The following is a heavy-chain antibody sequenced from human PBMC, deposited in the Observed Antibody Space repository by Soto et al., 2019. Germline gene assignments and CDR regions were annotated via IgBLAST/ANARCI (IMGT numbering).Heavy chain of an antibody. CDR1: GFSLTTSGVG. V-gene: IGHV2-5*02. CDR2: IYWDADK. CDR3: AHRVLRTVSGLVTTTAIYFDF. Sequence: QITLNESGPTQVKPRQTLTLTCTFSGFSLTTSGVGVGWIRQSPGKAPEWLALIYWDADKRYSPSLKSRLTITKDTSKNQVVLTMADLDPADTATYYCAHRVLRTVSGLVTTTAIYFDFWGQGTPVAVSS. J-gene: IGHJ4*02. D-gene: IGHD3-3*01.